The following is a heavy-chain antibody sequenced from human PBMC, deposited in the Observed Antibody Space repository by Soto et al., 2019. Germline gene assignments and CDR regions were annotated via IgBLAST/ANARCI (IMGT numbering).Heavy chain of an antibody. J-gene: IGHJ6*03. D-gene: IGHD2-2*02. CDR1: GGTFSSYT. CDR3: AREVPAAIHYYYYRDV. CDR2: IIPILGIA. Sequence: ASVKVSCKASGGTFSSYTISWVRQAPGQGLEWMGRIIPILGIANYAQKFQGRVTITADKSTSTAYMELSSLRSEDTAVYYCAREVPAAIHYYYYRDVWGKGTTVTVSS. V-gene: IGHV1-69*04.